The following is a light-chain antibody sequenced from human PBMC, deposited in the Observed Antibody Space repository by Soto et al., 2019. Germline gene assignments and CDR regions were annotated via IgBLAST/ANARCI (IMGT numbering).Light chain of an antibody. J-gene: IGKJ4*01. CDR1: QSIISN. CDR2: GAS. Sequence: VLTQSPGTLSLCPGERATLSCRSSQSIISNLAWYQQKPGQAPRLLIYGASSRATGIPDRLSGSGSGTDFTLTISGLEPEDFAVYYCQQYGSSLTCGGGTKVDIK. V-gene: IGKV3-20*01. CDR3: QQYGSSLT.